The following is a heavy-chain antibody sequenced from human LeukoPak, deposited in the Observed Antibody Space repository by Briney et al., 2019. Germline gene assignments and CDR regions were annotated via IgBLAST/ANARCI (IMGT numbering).Heavy chain of an antibody. CDR1: GGTFSSYA. D-gene: IGHD2-2*01. J-gene: IGHJ4*02. V-gene: IGHV1-69*13. CDR3: ARDFCSTSCNLGY. CDR2: IIPIFGTA. Sequence: SVKVSYKASGGTFSSYAISWVRQAPGQGLEWMGGIIPIFGTANYAQKFQGRVTITADESTSTAYMELSSPRSEDTAVYYCARDFCSTSCNLGYWGQGTLVTVSS.